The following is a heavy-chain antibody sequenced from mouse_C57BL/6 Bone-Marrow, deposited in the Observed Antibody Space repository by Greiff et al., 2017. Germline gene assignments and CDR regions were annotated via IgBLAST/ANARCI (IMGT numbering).Heavy chain of an antibody. CDR2: ISSGGSYT. CDR1: GFTFSSYG. D-gene: IGHD1-1*01. Sequence: VKLMESGGDLVKPGGSLKLSCAASGFTFSSYGMSWVRQTPDKRLEWVATISSGGSYTYYPDSVKGRFTISRDNAKNTLYLQMCSLKSEDTAMYYCARHELLRSPFAYWGQGTLVTVSA. V-gene: IGHV5-6*02. CDR3: ARHELLRSPFAY. J-gene: IGHJ3*01.